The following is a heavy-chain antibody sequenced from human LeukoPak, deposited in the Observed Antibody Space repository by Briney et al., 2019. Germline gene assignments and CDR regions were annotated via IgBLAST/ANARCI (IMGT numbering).Heavy chain of an antibody. CDR2: VNWNGGST. J-gene: IGHJ4*02. CDR3: TTVSDGDY. V-gene: IGHV3-20*04. CDR1: GFTFDDYG. Sequence: GGSLRLSCAASGFTFDDYGMSWVRQAPGKGLEWISGVNWNGGSTGYADSVKGRFTISRDNSKNTLYLQMNSLRAEDTAVYYCTTVSDGDYWGQGTLVTVSS. D-gene: IGHD2-15*01.